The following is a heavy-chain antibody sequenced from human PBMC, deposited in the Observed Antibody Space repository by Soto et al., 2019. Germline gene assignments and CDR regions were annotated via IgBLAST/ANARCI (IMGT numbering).Heavy chain of an antibody. Sequence: GGSLRLSCAASGFTFSSYDMHWVRQATGKGLEWVSAIGTAGDTYYPGSVKGRFTISRENAKNSLYLQMNSLRAEDTAVYYCARRVDSTVSYAFDIWGQGTMVTVSS. J-gene: IGHJ3*02. CDR2: IGTAGDT. CDR1: GFTFSSYD. D-gene: IGHD3-22*01. CDR3: ARRVDSTVSYAFDI. V-gene: IGHV3-13*01.